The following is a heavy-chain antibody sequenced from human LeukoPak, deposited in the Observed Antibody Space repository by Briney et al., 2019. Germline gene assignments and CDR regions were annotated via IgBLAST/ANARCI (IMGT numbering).Heavy chain of an antibody. J-gene: IGHJ5*02. CDR1: GGSISSYY. CDR3: ARDHYYDGRGRFDP. Sequence: SETLSLTCTVSGGSISSYYWSWIRQPAGKGLEWIGRIYTSGSTNYNPSLKSRVTMSVDTSKNQFSLKLSSATAADTALYYCARDHYYDGRGRFDPWGQGTLVTVSS. CDR2: IYTSGST. V-gene: IGHV4-4*07. D-gene: IGHD3-16*01.